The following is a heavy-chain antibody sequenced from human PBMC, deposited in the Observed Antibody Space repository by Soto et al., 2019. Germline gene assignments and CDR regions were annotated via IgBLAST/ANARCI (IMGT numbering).Heavy chain of an antibody. J-gene: IGHJ2*01. D-gene: IGHD6-13*01. CDR3: ARALGGAAAGPVNWYFDL. Sequence: WVYQSPEQGLEWMGWISAYNGNTNYAQKFQGRVTITADKSTSTAYMELSSLRSEDTAVYYCARALGGAAAGPVNWYFDLWGRGTLVTVSS. V-gene: IGHV1-18*01. CDR2: ISAYNGNT.